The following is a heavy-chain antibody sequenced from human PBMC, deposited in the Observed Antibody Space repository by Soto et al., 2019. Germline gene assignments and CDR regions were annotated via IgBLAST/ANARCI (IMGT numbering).Heavy chain of an antibody. V-gene: IGHV4-34*01. CDR2: INYSGST. Sequence: SETLSLTCAVYGGSFSGYYWSWIRQPPGKGLEWIGEINYSGSTNYNPSLKSRVTISVDTSKNQFSLKLSSVTAADTAVYYCARAKHYNWFDPWGQGTLVTVSS. CDR3: ARAKHYNWFDP. CDR1: GGSFSGYY. J-gene: IGHJ5*02.